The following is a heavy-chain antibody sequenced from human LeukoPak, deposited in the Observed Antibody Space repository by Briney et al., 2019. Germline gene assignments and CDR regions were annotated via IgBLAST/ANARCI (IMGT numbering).Heavy chain of an antibody. D-gene: IGHD3-3*01. J-gene: IGHJ4*02. CDR1: GGSISSGGYS. CDR2: IYHSGST. CDR3: ARAPYDFWSGYYNYFDY. Sequence: SQTLSLTCAVSGGSISSGGYSWSWIRQPPGKGLEWIGYIYHSGSTYYNPSLKSRVTISVDTSKNQFSLKLSSVTAADTAVYYCARAPYDFWSGYYNYFDYWGQGTLVTVSS. V-gene: IGHV4-30-2*01.